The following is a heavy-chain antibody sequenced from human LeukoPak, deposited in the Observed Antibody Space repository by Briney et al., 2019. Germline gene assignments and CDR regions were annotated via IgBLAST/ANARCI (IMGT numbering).Heavy chain of an antibody. CDR1: GFTFSSYA. D-gene: IGHD3-10*01. Sequence: PGGSLRLSCAASGFTFSSYAMSWVRQAPGKGLEWVSTISGSGGSTYYADSVKGRFIISRDNAKKSLLLQMNSLRVEETSVYYCVRWGVEAGMDCWGQGSLVTVSS. V-gene: IGHV3-23*01. CDR2: ISGSGGST. J-gene: IGHJ4*02. CDR3: VRWGVEAGMDC.